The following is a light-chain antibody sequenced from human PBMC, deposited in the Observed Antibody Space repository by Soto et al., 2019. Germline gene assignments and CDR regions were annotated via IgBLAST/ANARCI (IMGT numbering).Light chain of an antibody. CDR3: QSYDSSLSGWL. CDR1: SSNIGAGYN. J-gene: IGLJ3*02. CDR2: GDS. Sequence: QSVLTHPPSVSGAPGQRVTIYCTGSSSNIGAGYNVHWYQQVPGTAPKRLIYGDSNRPSGVPDRFSGSKSGTSASLAITGLQAEDEADYYCQSYDSSLSGWLFGGGTKLTVL. V-gene: IGLV1-40*01.